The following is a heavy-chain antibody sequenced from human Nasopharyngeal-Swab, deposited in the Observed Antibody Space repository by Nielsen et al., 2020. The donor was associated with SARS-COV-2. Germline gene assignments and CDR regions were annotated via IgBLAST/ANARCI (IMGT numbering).Heavy chain of an antibody. CDR3: ARARGINLGLGVVGDMDV. CDR1: GFTFRSYD. CDR2: IGTEGDT. J-gene: IGHJ6*03. Sequence: GESLKISCASSGFTFRSYDMHWVLQVTVKGLEWVSSIGTEGDTHYPDSVKGRFTISRENAKSSLYLQMNIVRAEDTGVYYCARARGINLGLGVVGDMDVWGKGTTVTVSS. D-gene: IGHD3-3*01. V-gene: IGHV3-13*01.